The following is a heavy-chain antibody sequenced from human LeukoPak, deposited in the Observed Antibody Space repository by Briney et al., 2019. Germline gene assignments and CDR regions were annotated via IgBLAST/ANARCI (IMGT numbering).Heavy chain of an antibody. V-gene: IGHV3-7*01. Sequence: PGGSLRLSCAASGFTFSSYSMNWVRQAPGKGLEWVANINQDGSEKNYVDSVKGRFTISRDNAKNSLYLQMSSLRAEDTAVYYCARETFCDYWGQGTLVTVSS. J-gene: IGHJ4*02. CDR2: INQDGSEK. CDR1: GFTFSSYS. D-gene: IGHD3-16*01. CDR3: ARETFCDY.